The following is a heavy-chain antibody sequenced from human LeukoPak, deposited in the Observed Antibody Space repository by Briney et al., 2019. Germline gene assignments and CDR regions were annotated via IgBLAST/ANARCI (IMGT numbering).Heavy chain of an antibody. CDR2: IYNSGST. V-gene: IGHV4-39*07. D-gene: IGHD2-21*02. Sequence: KSSEPLSLTCTVSGGSISSSSFYWGWIRQPRGEGLEWIGSIYNSGSTYYQLSLESRVTISVDTSKTQFSLKVSSVTAADTAVYYCARGGGDYPFDYWGHGTLVTVSS. J-gene: IGHJ4*01. CDR3: ARGGGDYPFDY. CDR1: GGSISSSSFY.